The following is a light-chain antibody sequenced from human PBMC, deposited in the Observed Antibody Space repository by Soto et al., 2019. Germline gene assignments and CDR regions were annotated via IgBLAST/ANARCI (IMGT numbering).Light chain of an antibody. CDR1: QSVRSS. Sequence: EVVLTQSPATLPLSPGGSATLSCRASQSVRSSLAWYQQKPGQAPRLLIYDASKRATGIPARFTGSASGTVFTLTISSLEPGDFAVYYCQLRSDWPPELTFGGGTKVEIK. V-gene: IGKV3-11*01. J-gene: IGKJ4*01. CDR3: QLRSDWPPELT. CDR2: DAS.